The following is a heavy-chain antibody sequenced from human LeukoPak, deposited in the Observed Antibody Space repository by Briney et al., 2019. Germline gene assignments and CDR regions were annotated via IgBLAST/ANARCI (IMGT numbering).Heavy chain of an antibody. D-gene: IGHD5-24*01. Sequence: GESLKISCKASGYSFSNYWIAWVRQMPGKGLEWMGIIYPGDSDTRYSPSFQGQFTISADQSISTAYLQWSSLQASDTAMYYCAGGNGYNYNYWGQGTLVTVSS. CDR2: IYPGDSDT. J-gene: IGHJ4*02. CDR1: GYSFSNYW. CDR3: AGGNGYNYNY. V-gene: IGHV5-51*01.